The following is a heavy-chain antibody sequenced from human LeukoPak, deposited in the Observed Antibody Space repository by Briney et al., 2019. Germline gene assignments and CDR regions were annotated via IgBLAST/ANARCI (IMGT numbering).Heavy chain of an antibody. V-gene: IGHV3-49*04. CDR1: GFTFGDYV. D-gene: IGHD6-13*01. J-gene: IGHJ4*02. CDR3: TTGSATGTGSGY. Sequence: GGSLRLSCTASGFTFGDYVMSWVRQAPGKGLEGVGFIRSKPYGGTTEYAAPVKGRFIISRDDSTTIAYLQMNSLKSEDTAVYYCTTGSATGTGSGYWGQGTLVTVSS. CDR2: IRSKPYGGTT.